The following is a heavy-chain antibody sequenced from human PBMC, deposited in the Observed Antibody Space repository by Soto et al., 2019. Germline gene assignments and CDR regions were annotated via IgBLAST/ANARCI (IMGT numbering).Heavy chain of an antibody. J-gene: IGHJ4*02. CDR3: ARDSSLDY. V-gene: IGHV3-20*04. Sequence: GGSLRLSCAASGFTFDDYVMNWVRQTPGKGLEWVSGINWNGGSMGYADSVKGRFTISRDNAKNSLYLQMNSLRAEDAALYYCARDSSLDYWGQGTLVTVSS. CDR2: INWNGGSM. CDR1: GFTFDDYV.